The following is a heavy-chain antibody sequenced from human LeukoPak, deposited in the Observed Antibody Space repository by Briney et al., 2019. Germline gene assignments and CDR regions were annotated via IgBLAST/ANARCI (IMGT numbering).Heavy chain of an antibody. CDR1: GGSISSYY. V-gene: IGHV4-59*01. CDR3: ARDSFYSSSYYYYMDV. J-gene: IGHJ6*03. D-gene: IGHD6-6*01. CDR2: IYYSGST. Sequence: PSETLSLTCTVSGGSISSYYWSWIRQPPGKGLEWIGYIYYSGSTNYNPSLKSRVTISVDTPKNQFSLKLSSVTAADTAVYYCARDSFYSSSYYYYMDVWGKGTTVTVSS.